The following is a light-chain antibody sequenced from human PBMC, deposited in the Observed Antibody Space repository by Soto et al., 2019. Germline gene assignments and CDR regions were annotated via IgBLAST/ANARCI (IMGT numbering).Light chain of an antibody. V-gene: IGKV1-39*01. CDR1: QNIENY. CDR2: SAS. Sequence: DIQVTQSPSSLSASEGYRLAISCRASQNIENYLNWYRHKPGKAPELLILSASIVQSGVPSRFSGAGFGTDFTLTISGLEPEDFAVYSCQQYGSSPTFGGGTKVDIK. J-gene: IGKJ4*01. CDR3: QQYGSSPT.